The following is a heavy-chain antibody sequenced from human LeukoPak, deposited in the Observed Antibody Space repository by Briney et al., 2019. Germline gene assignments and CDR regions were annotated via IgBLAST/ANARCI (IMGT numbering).Heavy chain of an antibody. CDR1: GFTFSRYG. J-gene: IGHJ4*02. Sequence: PGGSLRLSCAASGFTFSRYGMHWVRQAPGKGLEWVAFIRYDGTNKEYADSVKGRFTISRDNSKNTVYLLMNSLRAEDTAVYYCTRDTDGSLDYWGQGILVTVAS. V-gene: IGHV3-30*02. CDR3: TRDTDGSLDY. CDR2: IRYDGTNK. D-gene: IGHD1-26*01.